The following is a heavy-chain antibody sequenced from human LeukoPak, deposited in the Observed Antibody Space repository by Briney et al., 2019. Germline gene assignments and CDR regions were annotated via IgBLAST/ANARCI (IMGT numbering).Heavy chain of an antibody. CDR1: GFTFSSFA. V-gene: IGHV3-23*01. J-gene: IGHJ2*01. D-gene: IGHD3-10*01. Sequence: GGSLRLSCAASGFTFSSFAMSWVRQAPGKGLERVSTISGSGHNTHYADSVKGRFTISRDNSENTVYLQMNSLRAEDTAVYYCADPGGSGAQFDLWGRGTLLTVSS. CDR3: ADPGGSGAQFDL. CDR2: ISGSGHNT.